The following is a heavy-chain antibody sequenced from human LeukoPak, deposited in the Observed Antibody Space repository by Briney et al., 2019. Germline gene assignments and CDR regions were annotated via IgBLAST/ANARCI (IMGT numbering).Heavy chain of an antibody. D-gene: IGHD6-6*01. J-gene: IGHJ4*02. CDR2: INSDGSST. CDR1: GFTFRSYW. CDR3: AGSQYSSSSSDY. V-gene: IGHV3-74*01. Sequence: GGSLRLSCAASGFTFRSYWMHWVRQAPGKGLVWVSHINSDGSSTSYADSVKGRFTISRDNAKNTLYLQMSSLTAEDTAVYYCAGSQYSSSSSDYWGQGILVTVSS.